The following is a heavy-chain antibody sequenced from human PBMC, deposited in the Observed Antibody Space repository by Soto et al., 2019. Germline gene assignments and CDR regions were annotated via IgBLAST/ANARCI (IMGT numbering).Heavy chain of an antibody. D-gene: IGHD3-3*01. CDR1: GYSFTSYW. J-gene: IGHJ6*02. CDR2: IYPGDSDT. CDR3: ARQYYDFWSGYYRGYYYYGMDV. Sequence: PGESLKISCKGSGYSFTSYWIGWVRQMPGKGLEWMGIIYPGDSDTRYSPSFQGQVTISADKSISTAYLQWSSLKASDTAMYYCARQYYDFWSGYYRGYYYYGMDVWGQGTTVTVSS. V-gene: IGHV5-51*01.